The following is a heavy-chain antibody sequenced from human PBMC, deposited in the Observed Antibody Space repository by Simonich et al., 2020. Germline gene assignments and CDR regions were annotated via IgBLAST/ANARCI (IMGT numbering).Heavy chain of an antibody. D-gene: IGHD2-2*01. CDR2: INPNSGGT. V-gene: IGHV1-2*02. CDR3: ARDPVVPAAIRNAFDI. J-gene: IGHJ3*02. CDR1: GYTFTGYY. Sequence: QVQLVQSGAEVKKPGASVKVSCKASGYTFTGYYMHWVRQAPGPGLEWMGWINPNSGGTNYEQKFQGRVTMTRDTSISTAYMELSRLRSDDTAVYYCARDPVVPAAIRNAFDIWGQGTMVTVSS.